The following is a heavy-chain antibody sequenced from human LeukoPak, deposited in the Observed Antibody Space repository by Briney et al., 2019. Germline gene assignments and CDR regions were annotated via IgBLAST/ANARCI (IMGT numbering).Heavy chain of an antibody. J-gene: IGHJ4*02. D-gene: IGHD6-19*01. Sequence: SETLSLTCTVSGGSISSSSYYWGWIRQPPGKGLEWIGSIYYGGSTYYNPSLKSRVTISVDTSKNQFSLKLSSVTAADTAVYYCARDLAVAGTGYWGQGTLVTVSS. CDR2: IYYGGST. V-gene: IGHV4-39*07. CDR3: ARDLAVAGTGY. CDR1: GGSISSSSYY.